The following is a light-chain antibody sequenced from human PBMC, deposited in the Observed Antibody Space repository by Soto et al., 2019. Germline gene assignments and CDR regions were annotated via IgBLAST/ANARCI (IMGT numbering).Light chain of an antibody. CDR3: QQSYSTLSIS. V-gene: IGKV1-39*01. Sequence: DIQMTQSPSSLSASVGDRVTITCRASESISRHLNWYQQKPGKAPYLLIYAASTLQNGVPSRFSGSGSGTDFTLTISSLQPEDFATYYCQQSYSTLSISFGQGTRLEIK. J-gene: IGKJ5*01. CDR1: ESISRH. CDR2: AAS.